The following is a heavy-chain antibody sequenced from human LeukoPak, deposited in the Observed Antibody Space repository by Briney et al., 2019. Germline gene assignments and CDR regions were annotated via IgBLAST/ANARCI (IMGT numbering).Heavy chain of an antibody. Sequence: ASVKVSCKASGYTFTSYYMHWVRQAPGQGLEWMGIINPSGGSTSYAQKFQGRVTMTRDTSTSTVYTELSSLRSEDTAVYYCARDSVVVHYFDYWGQGTLVTVSS. CDR1: GYTFTSYY. J-gene: IGHJ4*02. CDR3: ARDSVVVHYFDY. D-gene: IGHD2-15*01. CDR2: INPSGGST. V-gene: IGHV1-46*01.